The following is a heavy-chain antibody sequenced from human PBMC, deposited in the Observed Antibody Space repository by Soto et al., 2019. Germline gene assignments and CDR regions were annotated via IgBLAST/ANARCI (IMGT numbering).Heavy chain of an antibody. CDR1: GGSISSYH. D-gene: IGHD1-1*01. CDR3: VRDGTKTLRDWFDP. V-gene: IGHV4-4*07. Sequence: SETLSLTCTVSGGSISSYHWSWIRQSAGKGLEWIGRIYTSGNTHYNPSLKSRVTVSIDTSKNQFFLTVNSVTAADSAVYYCVRDGTKTLRDWFDPWGQGISVTVSS. J-gene: IGHJ5*02. CDR2: IYTSGNT.